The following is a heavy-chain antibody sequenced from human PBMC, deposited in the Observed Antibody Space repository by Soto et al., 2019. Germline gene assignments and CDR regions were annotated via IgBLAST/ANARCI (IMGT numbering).Heavy chain of an antibody. CDR2: IYYSGST. V-gene: IGHV4-31*03. CDR3: ATRTDYVYGSGILGGMDV. D-gene: IGHD3-10*01. CDR1: GGSISSGSYY. J-gene: IGHJ6*02. Sequence: QVQLQESGPGLVKPSQTLSLTCTVSGGSISSGSYYWSWIRQLPGKGLEWIGYIYYSGSTYYTPSHKRRVTTSVDTSKNHFALKLNSVTAADTAVYYCATRTDYVYGSGILGGMDVWGQWATVTVSS.